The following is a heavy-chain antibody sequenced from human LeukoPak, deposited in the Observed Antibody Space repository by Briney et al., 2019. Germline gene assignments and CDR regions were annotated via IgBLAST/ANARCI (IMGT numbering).Heavy chain of an antibody. Sequence: NPPETLSLTCTVSGGSISSGGYYWSWIRQHPGKGLEWIGYIYYSGSTYYNPSLKSRVTISVDTSKNQFSLKLSSVTAADTAVYYCAREVHWWGAYYYGMDVWGQGTTITVSS. CDR1: GGSISSGGYY. D-gene: IGHD2-8*02. V-gene: IGHV4-31*03. J-gene: IGHJ6*02. CDR2: IYYSGST. CDR3: AREVHWWGAYYYGMDV.